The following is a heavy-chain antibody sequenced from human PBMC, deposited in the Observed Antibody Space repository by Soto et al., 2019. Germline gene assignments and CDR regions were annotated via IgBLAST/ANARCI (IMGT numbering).Heavy chain of an antibody. CDR2: ILHDGSAE. J-gene: IGHJ6*02. V-gene: IGHV3-30*03. CDR1: RFTFTNYY. Sequence: LXLSCAASRFTFTNYYMHWVRQAPCKGLEWMALILHDGSAEYYADSVKGRFTISRDNSKNTLYLQMNRLRAEDTAVYYCARSRDGYSFYFYYGMDGWGQGTTVTVSS. CDR3: ARSRDGYSFYFYYGMDG. D-gene: IGHD4-4*01.